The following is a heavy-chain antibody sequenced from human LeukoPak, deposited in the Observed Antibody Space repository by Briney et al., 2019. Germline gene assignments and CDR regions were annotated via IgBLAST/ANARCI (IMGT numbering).Heavy chain of an antibody. J-gene: IGHJ6*04. CDR1: GFTFSSYS. V-gene: IGHV3-21*01. CDR3: ARVYCSSTSCFGTDV. Sequence: PGGSLRLSCAASGFTFSSYSMNWVRQAPGKGLEWVSSISSSSYIYYADSVKGRFTISRDNAKNSLYLQMNSLRAEDTAVYYCARVYCSSTSCFGTDVWGKGTTVTVSS. D-gene: IGHD2-2*01. CDR2: ISSSSYI.